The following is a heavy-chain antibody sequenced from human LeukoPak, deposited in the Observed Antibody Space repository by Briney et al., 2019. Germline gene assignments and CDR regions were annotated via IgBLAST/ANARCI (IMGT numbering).Heavy chain of an antibody. Sequence: PSETLSLTFTVSGGSINNRNFYWGWIRQPPGKGLEWDGSIYYSGSTYYNPSLKSRATISEDTSKTQFSLKLSSVTAADTAVYYCARPNRSGYTRDAFDIWGQGTMVTVSS. CDR2: IYYSGST. V-gene: IGHV4-39*01. CDR3: ARPNRSGYTRDAFDI. CDR1: GGSINNRNFY. D-gene: IGHD3-22*01. J-gene: IGHJ3*02.